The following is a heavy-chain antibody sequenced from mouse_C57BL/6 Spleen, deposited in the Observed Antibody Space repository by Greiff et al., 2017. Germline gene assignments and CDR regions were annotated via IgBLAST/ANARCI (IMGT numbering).Heavy chain of an antibody. V-gene: IGHV1-53*01. CDR1: GYTFTSYW. CDR3: AREKGSTMITRGFAY. J-gene: IGHJ3*01. CDR2: INPSNGGT. D-gene: IGHD2-4*01. Sequence: QVQLQQPGTELVKPGASVKLSCKASGYTFTSYWMHWVKQRPGQGLEWIGNINPSNGGTNYNEKFKSKATLTVDKSSSTAYMQLSSLTSEDSAVYYCAREKGSTMITRGFAYWGQGTLVTVSA.